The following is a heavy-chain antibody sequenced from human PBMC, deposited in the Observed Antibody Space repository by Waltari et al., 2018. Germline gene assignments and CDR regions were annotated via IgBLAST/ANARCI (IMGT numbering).Heavy chain of an antibody. Sequence: QVQLQESGPGLVKPSETLSLTCTVSGGSISSYYWSWIRQPPGKGLEWIGYIYYSGSTNYNPSLKSRVTISVDTSKNQFSLKLSSVTAADTAVYYCAREGYAGRYFDYWGQGTLVTVSS. V-gene: IGHV4-59*01. CDR1: GGSISSYY. CDR2: IYYSGST. CDR3: AREGYAGRYFDY. J-gene: IGHJ4*02. D-gene: IGHD1-1*01.